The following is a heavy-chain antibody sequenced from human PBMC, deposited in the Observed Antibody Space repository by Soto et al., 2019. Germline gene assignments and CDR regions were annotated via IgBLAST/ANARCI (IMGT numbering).Heavy chain of an antibody. J-gene: IGHJ3*02. CDR3: AKERSYSFDAFDI. CDR2: ISYDGSDK. CDR1: GFTFSFYG. Sequence: GGSLRLSCAASGFTFSFYGMHWVRQAPGKGLEWVTVISYDGSDKYYADSVKGRFTISRDNSKNTLYLQINSLRAEDTAVYYCAKERSYSFDAFDIWGQGTMVTVSS. V-gene: IGHV3-30*18. D-gene: IGHD5-18*01.